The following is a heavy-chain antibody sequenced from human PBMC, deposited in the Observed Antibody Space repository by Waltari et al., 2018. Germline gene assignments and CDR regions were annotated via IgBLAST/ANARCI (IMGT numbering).Heavy chain of an antibody. J-gene: IGHJ4*02. Sequence: QVQLVQSGAERKKPGSAMKLSCTASGYIFTGFYIHWARQAPGQGLDWIGRINPKSGASNSTQKYQGRVTMTRDTSISTAYMELTILRSDDTAVYYCAREGPEGLDFGGQGTLVTVSS. CDR1: GYIFTGFY. V-gene: IGHV1-2*06. CDR3: AREGPEGLDF. CDR2: INPKSGAS.